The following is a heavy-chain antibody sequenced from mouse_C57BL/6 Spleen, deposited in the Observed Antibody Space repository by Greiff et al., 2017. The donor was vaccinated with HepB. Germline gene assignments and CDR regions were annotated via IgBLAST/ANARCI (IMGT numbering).Heavy chain of an antibody. D-gene: IGHD3-2*02. CDR3: TRSSSGYGYYAMDY. J-gene: IGHJ4*01. CDR1: GYTFTDYE. Sequence: QVQLQQSGAELVRPGASVTLSCKASGYTFTDYEMHWVKQTPVHGLEWIGAIDPETGGTAYNQKFKGKAILTAEKSSSTAYMELRSLTSEDSAVYYCTRSSSGYGYYAMDYWGQGTSVTVSS. V-gene: IGHV1-15*01. CDR2: IDPETGGT.